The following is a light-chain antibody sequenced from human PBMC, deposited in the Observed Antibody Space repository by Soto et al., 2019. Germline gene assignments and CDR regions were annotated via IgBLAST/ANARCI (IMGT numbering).Light chain of an antibody. J-gene: IGLJ2*01. V-gene: IGLV1-44*01. CDR3: AAWDDSLNVVL. CDR1: SSNIGSNA. Sequence: QSVLTQPPSASGTPGQRVTISCSGSSSNIGSNAVNWYQQLPGTAPKLLIYSNIQRPSGVPDRFSGSKSGTSASLAISGLQSEDEADYYCAAWDDSLNVVLFGGGTKLTVL. CDR2: SNI.